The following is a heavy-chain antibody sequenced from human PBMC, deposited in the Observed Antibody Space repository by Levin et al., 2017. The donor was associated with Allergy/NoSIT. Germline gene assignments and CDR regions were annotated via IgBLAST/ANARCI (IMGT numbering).Heavy chain of an antibody. CDR3: ARVAGTSMHIDY. V-gene: IGHV3-48*04. CDR1: EFTFSNYH. J-gene: IGHJ4*02. Sequence: GGSLRLSCAASEFTFSNYHFNWVRQAPGKGLEWVSYISGTSSIKYYADSVKGRFTISRDNAKNSLFLDMNSLRVEDTAVYFCARVAGTSMHIDYWGQGTLVTVSS. CDR2: ISGTSSIK. D-gene: IGHD2/OR15-2a*01.